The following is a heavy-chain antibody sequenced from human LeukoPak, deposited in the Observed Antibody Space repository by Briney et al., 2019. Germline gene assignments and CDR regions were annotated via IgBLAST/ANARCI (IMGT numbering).Heavy chain of an antibody. CDR3: ARTYCRGGSCHFDY. Sequence: SETLSLTCTVSGGSISSYYWSWIRQPPGKGLEWIGYIYYSGSTDSNPSLKSRVTISVDTSKNQISLKLSSVAAADTAVYYCARTYCRGGSCHFDYWGQGTLVTVSS. J-gene: IGHJ4*02. D-gene: IGHD2-15*01. CDR2: IYYSGST. V-gene: IGHV4-59*08. CDR1: GGSISSYY.